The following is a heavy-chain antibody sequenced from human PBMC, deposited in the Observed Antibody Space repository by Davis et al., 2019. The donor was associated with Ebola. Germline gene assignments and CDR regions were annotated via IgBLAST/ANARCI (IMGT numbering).Heavy chain of an antibody. Sequence: GGSLRPSCAGSGFSVSDKYMSWVRQAPGKGLEWVSVIYIDGRMYHADSVKGRFTISRDNAKNSLYLQMNSLRAEDTAVYHCVRPAIRGGVFDDWGQGTLVTVSS. V-gene: IGHV3-66*04. J-gene: IGHJ4*02. CDR2: IYIDGRM. CDR1: GFSVSDKY. D-gene: IGHD2-21*01. CDR3: VRPAIRGGVFDD.